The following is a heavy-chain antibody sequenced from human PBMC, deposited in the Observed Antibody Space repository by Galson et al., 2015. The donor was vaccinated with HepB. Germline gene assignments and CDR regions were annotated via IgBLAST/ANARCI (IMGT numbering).Heavy chain of an antibody. V-gene: IGHV3-21*01. CDR2: ISSSSSYI. CDR3: AREFVEGQITIFGVVKVYGMDV. CDR1: GFTFSSYS. J-gene: IGHJ6*02. D-gene: IGHD3-3*01. Sequence: SLRLSCAASGFTFSSYSMNWVRQAPGKGLEWVSSISSSSSYIYYADSVKGRFTISRDNAKNSLYLQMNSLRAEDTAVYYCAREFVEGQITIFGVVKVYGMDVWGQGTTVTVSS.